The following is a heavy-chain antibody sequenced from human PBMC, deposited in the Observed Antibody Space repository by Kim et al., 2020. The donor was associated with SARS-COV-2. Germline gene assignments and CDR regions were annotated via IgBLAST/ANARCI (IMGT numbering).Heavy chain of an antibody. CDR1: GGSISSYY. CDR2: IYYSGST. J-gene: IGHJ4*02. CDR3: ARGGVDGDYVFDY. D-gene: IGHD4-17*01. V-gene: IGHV4-59*01. Sequence: SETLSLTCTVSGGSISSYYWSWIRQPPGKGLEWIGYIYYSGSTNYNPSLKSRVTISVDTSKNQFSLKLSSVTAADTAVYYCARGGVDGDYVFDYWGQGTLATVSA.